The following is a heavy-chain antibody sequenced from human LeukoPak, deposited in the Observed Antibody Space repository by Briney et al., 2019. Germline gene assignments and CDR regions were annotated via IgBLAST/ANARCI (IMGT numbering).Heavy chain of an antibody. V-gene: IGHV3-30-3*01. Sequence: QAGGSLRLSCAASGFTFSSYAMHWVRQAPGKGLEWVAVISYDGSNKYYADSVKGRFTISRDNSKNTLYLQMNSLRAEDTAVYYCARPTTPLLWFGELLGAFDIWGQGTMVTVSS. CDR1: GFTFSSYA. D-gene: IGHD3-10*01. CDR2: ISYDGSNK. J-gene: IGHJ3*02. CDR3: ARPTTPLLWFGELLGAFDI.